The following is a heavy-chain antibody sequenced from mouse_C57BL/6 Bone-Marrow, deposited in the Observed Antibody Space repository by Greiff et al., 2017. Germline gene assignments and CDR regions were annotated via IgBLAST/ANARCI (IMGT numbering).Heavy chain of an antibody. CDR2: IYPNCGTT. CDR1: GYSFTDYN. J-gene: IGHJ2*01. D-gene: IGHD2-3*01. CDR3: ARGWLLRRDYFDY. V-gene: IGHV1-39*01. Sequence: EVKVVESGPELVKPGASVKISCKASGYSFTDYNMNWVKQSNGKGLEWIGVIYPNCGTTSYNQKFKGKATLTVDQSSSTAYMQLNSLTSEDSAVYYGARGWLLRRDYFDYWGQGTTLTVSS.